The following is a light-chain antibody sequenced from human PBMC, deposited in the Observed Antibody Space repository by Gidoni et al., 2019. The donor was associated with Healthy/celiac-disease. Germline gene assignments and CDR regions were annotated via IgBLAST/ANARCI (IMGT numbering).Light chain of an antibody. CDR1: QSVSSSY. CDR3: QQYGSSPSWT. Sequence: EIVLTRSPGTLSLSPGERATLSCRASQSVSSSYLAWYQQKPGQAPRLLIYGASSRATGIPDRFSGSGSGTDFTLTISRLEPEDFAVYYCQQYGSSPSWTFXXXTKVEIK. J-gene: IGKJ1*01. V-gene: IGKV3-20*01. CDR2: GAS.